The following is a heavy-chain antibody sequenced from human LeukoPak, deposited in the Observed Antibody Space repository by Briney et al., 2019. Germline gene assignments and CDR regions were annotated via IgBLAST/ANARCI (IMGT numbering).Heavy chain of an antibody. CDR2: IYYSGST. V-gene: IGHV4-39*07. D-gene: IGHD3-10*01. Sequence: SETLSLTCTVSGGSISSSSYYWGWIRQPPGKGLEWIGSIYYSGSTNYNPSLKSRVTISVDTSKNQFSLKLSSVTAADTAVYYCARVNSLLWFGRIDYWGQGTLVTVSS. J-gene: IGHJ4*02. CDR3: ARVNSLLWFGRIDY. CDR1: GGSISSSSYY.